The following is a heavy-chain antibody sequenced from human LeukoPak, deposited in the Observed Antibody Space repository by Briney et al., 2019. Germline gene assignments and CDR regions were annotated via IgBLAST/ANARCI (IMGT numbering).Heavy chain of an antibody. Sequence: PSETLSLTCAVYGGSFSGYYWSWIRQPPGKGLEWIGEINHSGSTNYNPSLKSRVTTSVDTSKNQFSLKLSSVTAADTAVYYCARGRSNSRVWFGELNWFDPWDQGTLVTVSS. J-gene: IGHJ5*02. V-gene: IGHV4-34*01. D-gene: IGHD3-10*01. CDR3: ARGRSNSRVWFGELNWFDP. CDR2: INHSGST. CDR1: GGSFSGYY.